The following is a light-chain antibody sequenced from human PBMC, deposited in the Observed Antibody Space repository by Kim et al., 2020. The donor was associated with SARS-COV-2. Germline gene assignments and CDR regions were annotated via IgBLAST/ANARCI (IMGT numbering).Light chain of an antibody. CDR3: LQHRTYPIT. CDR2: GAS. CDR1: QDSGKD. Sequence: PSVEDRVTITGRASQDSGKDLGWYQQNPGRAPKRLIDGASNLQSVVPSRFSGSGSETEFTLTINSLQPEDVATYFCLQHRTYPITFGQGTRLEIK. J-gene: IGKJ5*01. V-gene: IGKV1-17*01.